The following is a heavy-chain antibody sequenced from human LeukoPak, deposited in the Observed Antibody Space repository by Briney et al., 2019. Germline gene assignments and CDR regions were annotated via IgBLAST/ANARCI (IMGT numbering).Heavy chain of an antibody. Sequence: ASVKVSCKASGYTFTGYYMHWVRQAPGQGLEWXXXXXXNSGGTNYAQKFQGWVTMTRDTSISTAYMELSRLRSDDTAVYYCARDCSSTSIRESVAFDIWGQGTMVTVSS. D-gene: IGHD2-2*01. V-gene: IGHV1-2*04. CDR2: XXXNSGGT. CDR1: GYTFTGYY. CDR3: ARDCSSTSIRESVAFDI. J-gene: IGHJ3*02.